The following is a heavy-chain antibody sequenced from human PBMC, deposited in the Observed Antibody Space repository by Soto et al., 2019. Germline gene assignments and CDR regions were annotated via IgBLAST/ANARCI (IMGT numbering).Heavy chain of an antibody. CDR3: ARVGGSSGYYYCISAYDI. J-gene: IGHJ3*02. CDR2: ISYDGSNK. CDR1: GFTFSSYG. V-gene: IGHV3-30*03. D-gene: IGHD3-22*01. Sequence: GGSLRLSCAASGFTFSSYGMHWVRQAPGKGLEWVAVISYDGSNKYYADSVKGRFTISRDNSKNTLYLQMNSLRAEDTAVYYCARVGGSSGYYYCISAYDIWGQGTMVTVSS.